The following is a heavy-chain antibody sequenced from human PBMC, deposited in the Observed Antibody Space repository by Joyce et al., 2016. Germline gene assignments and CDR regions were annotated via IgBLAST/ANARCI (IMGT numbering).Heavy chain of an antibody. CDR2: IYGRGST. V-gene: IGHV4-4*07. CDR3: AREGVCDGGSCFFY. CDR1: GGSMRSYY. Sequence: QVQLQESGPGLVKPSETLSLTCNVSGGSMRSYYWSWIRQPAGKGVEWIGRIYGRGSTEYSPSRKSRVTMSVDTSKNQLSLRLTSVSAADTAIYFCAREGVCDGGSCFFYWGQGILVTVSS. J-gene: IGHJ4*02. D-gene: IGHD2-15*01.